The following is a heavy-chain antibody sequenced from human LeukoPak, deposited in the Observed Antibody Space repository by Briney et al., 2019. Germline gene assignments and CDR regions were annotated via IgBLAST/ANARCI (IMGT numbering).Heavy chain of an antibody. D-gene: IGHD3-3*01. J-gene: IGHJ4*02. CDR3: ARAVGTIFGVDSRQQAFDY. V-gene: IGHV4-4*07. CDR1: GGSITNYD. CDR2: ISTSGST. Sequence: SETLSLTCIVSGGSITNYDWIWIRQPAGKGLEWVGRISTSGSTTYNPSLKSRVTMSVDTSKKWVSLRLSSVTAADTAVYYCARAVGTIFGVDSRQQAFDYWGQGTLVTASS.